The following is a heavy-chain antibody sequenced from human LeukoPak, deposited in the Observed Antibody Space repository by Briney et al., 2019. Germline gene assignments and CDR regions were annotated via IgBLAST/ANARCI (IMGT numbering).Heavy chain of an antibody. V-gene: IGHV3-30*02. CDR3: AKEGARPPSYFDY. CDR2: IRYDGSNK. D-gene: IGHD6-6*01. CDR1: GFTFSSYG. J-gene: IGHJ4*02. Sequence: GGSLRLSCAASGFTFSSYGMHWVRQAPGKGLEWVAFIRYDGSNKYYADSVKGRFTISRDNSKNTLYLQMNSLRAEDTAVYYCAKEGARPPSYFDYWGQGTLVTVSS.